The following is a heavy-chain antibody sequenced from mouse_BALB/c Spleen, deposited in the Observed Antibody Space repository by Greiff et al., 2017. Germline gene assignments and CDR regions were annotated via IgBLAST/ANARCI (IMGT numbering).Heavy chain of an antibody. CDR3: ARESYGGYFDY. J-gene: IGHJ2*01. V-gene: IGHV5-17*02. CDR2: ISSGSSTI. D-gene: IGHD1-1*01. CDR1: GFTFSSFG. Sequence: EVKLVESGGGLVQPGGSRKLSCAASGFTFSSFGMHWVRQAPEKGLEWVAYISSGSSTIYYADTVKGRFTISRDNAKNTLFLQMTSLRSEDTAMYYCARESYGGYFDYWGQGTTVTVSS.